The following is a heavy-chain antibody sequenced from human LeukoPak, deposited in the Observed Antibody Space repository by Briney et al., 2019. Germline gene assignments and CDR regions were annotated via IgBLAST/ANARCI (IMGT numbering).Heavy chain of an antibody. CDR1: GGSISSGSYY. D-gene: IGHD6-13*01. V-gene: IGHV4-61*02. Sequence: SETLPLTCTVSGGSISSGSYYWSWIRQPAGKGLEWIGRIYTSGSTSYNPSLKSRVTISVDTSKNQFSLKLSSVTAADTAVYYCARDDSSSWEPLYYMDVWGKGTTVTVSS. J-gene: IGHJ6*03. CDR3: ARDDSSSWEPLYYMDV. CDR2: IYTSGST.